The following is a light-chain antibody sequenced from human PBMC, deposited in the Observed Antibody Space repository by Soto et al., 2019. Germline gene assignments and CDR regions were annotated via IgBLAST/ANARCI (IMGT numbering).Light chain of an antibody. CDR3: QHYNSFSWT. J-gene: IGKJ1*01. CDR1: QSITIW. V-gene: IGKV1-5*01. CDR2: DAS. Sequence: DIQMTQSPSTLSASVGDRVTITCRASQSITIWLAWYQQKPGKAPKLLIFDASNSESGVPSRFSGSGSGTEFTLTISSLQPDDFATYYCQHYNSFSWTFGQGTKVEIK.